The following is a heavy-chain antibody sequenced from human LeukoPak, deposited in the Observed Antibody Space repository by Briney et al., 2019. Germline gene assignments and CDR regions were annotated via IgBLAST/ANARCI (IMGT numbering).Heavy chain of an antibody. CDR2: IYYSGST. D-gene: IGHD2-15*01. CDR3: ASLYYYYGMDV. Sequence: SETLSLTCTVSGGSISSYYWSWIRQPPGKGLEWIGYIYYSGSTNYNPSLKSRVTISVGTSKNQFTLKLSSVTAAGTAVYYCASLYYYYGMDVWGQGTTVTVSS. J-gene: IGHJ6*02. CDR1: GGSISSYY. V-gene: IGHV4-59*08.